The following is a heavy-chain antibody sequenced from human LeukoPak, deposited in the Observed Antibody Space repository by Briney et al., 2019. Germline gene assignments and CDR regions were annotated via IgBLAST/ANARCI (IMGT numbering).Heavy chain of an antibody. V-gene: IGHV4-34*01. CDR1: GGSFSGYY. J-gene: IGHJ4*02. Sequence: TSETLSLTCAVYGGSFSGYYWSWIRQPPGKGLEWIGEINHSGSTNYNPSLKSRVTISVDTSKNQFSLHLNSVTPEDTAVYYCARDPQGDETIFDHWGQGNLVTVSS. CDR3: ARDPQGDETIFDH. CDR2: INHSGST. D-gene: IGHD2-21*01.